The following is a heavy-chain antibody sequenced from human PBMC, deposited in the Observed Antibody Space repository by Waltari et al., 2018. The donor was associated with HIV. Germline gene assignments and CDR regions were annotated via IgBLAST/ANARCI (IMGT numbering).Heavy chain of an antibody. CDR1: GFPFSTYS. J-gene: IGHJ4*02. V-gene: IGHV3-48*04. Sequence: EVQLVESGGGLVQRGGSLRLSCAASGFPFSTYSMTWVRQAPGKGLEWVSYISSTNTIYYADSVKGRFTISRDNAKNSLYLQMNSLRAEDTAVYYCARERYSSSYFGYWGQGTLVTVSS. CDR2: ISSTNTI. D-gene: IGHD6-6*01. CDR3: ARERYSSSYFGY.